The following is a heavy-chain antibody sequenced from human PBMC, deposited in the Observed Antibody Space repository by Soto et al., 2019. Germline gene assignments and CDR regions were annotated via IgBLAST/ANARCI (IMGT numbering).Heavy chain of an antibody. CDR2: ISYDGSNK. D-gene: IGHD3-22*01. V-gene: IGHV3-30-3*01. CDR1: GFTFSSYA. Sequence: QVQLVESGGGVVQPGRSLRLSCAASGFTFSSYAMHWVRQAPGKGLEWVAVISYDGSNKYYADSVKGRFTISRDNSKNTLYLQMNSLRAEDTAVYYCARDAGYYDSSGYLDYLGQGTLVTVSS. J-gene: IGHJ4*02. CDR3: ARDAGYYDSSGYLDY.